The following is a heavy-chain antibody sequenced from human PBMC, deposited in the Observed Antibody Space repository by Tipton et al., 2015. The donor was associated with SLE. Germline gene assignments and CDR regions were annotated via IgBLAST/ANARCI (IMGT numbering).Heavy chain of an antibody. V-gene: IGHV4-59*01. CDR1: GGSISSFY. Sequence: TLSLTCTVSGGSISSFYWSWIRQPPGKGLEWIGDASYSGRPNFNPSLKSRVTVSVDTSKNQFSLRLSSVTAADSAVYYCARADGSYSYYFMDVWGKGTTVTVSS. CDR2: ASYSGRP. J-gene: IGHJ6*03. D-gene: IGHD3-10*01. CDR3: ARADGSYSYYFMDV.